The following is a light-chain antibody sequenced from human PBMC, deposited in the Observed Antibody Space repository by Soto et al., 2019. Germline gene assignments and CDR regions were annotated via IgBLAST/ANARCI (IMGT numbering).Light chain of an antibody. J-gene: IGLJ1*01. V-gene: IGLV2-14*01. CDR1: SSDVGAYNY. CDR3: SSYTSRRTLV. Sequence: QSVLTQPASVSGSPGQWITISCTGTSSDVGAYNYVSWYQQHPGKAPKLMIYEVSNRPSGVSHRFSGSKSDNTASLTIYGIQTDDEADYYCSSYTSRRTLVFGNGTKVNV. CDR2: EVS.